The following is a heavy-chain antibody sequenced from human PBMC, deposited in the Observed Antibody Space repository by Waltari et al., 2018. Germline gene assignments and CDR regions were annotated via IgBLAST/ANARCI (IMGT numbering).Heavy chain of an antibody. Sequence: EVQLLESGGGLVQPGGSLRLSYAASGFTFSSSAMSWVRQAPGKGLEWVSAISGSGGSTYYADSVKGRFTISRDNAKNSLYLQMNSLRAEETAVYYCARDDYESDFDYWGQGTLVTVSS. CDR2: ISGSGGST. D-gene: IGHD3-22*01. CDR1: GFTFSSSA. V-gene: IGHV3-23*01. J-gene: IGHJ4*02. CDR3: ARDDYESDFDY.